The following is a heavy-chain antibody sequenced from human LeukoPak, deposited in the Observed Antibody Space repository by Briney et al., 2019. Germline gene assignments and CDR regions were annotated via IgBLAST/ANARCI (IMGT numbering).Heavy chain of an antibody. V-gene: IGHV7-4-1*01. CDR1: KYTFNLYG. D-gene: IGHD1-7*01. Sequence: ASVKVSCKASKYTFNLYGLNWVRQAPGQGLEWMGWINTNTGNPTYGQGFTGRFVFSLDTSVSTAYLQIRSLKAEDTAVYYCARESGSWNYAWFDPWGQGTLVTVSS. CDR3: ARESGSWNYAWFDP. J-gene: IGHJ5*02. CDR2: INTNTGNP.